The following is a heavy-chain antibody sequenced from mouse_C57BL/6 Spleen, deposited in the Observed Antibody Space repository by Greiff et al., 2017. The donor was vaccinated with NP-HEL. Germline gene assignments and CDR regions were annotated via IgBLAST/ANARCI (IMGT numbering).Heavy chain of an antibody. D-gene: IGHD2-4*01. V-gene: IGHV1-42*01. J-gene: IGHJ2*01. Sequence: EVMLVESGPELVKPGASVKISCKASGYSFTGYYMNWVKQSPEKSLEWIGEINPSTGGTTYNQKFKAKATLTVDKSSSTAYMQLKSLTSEDSAVYYCARKGLRRLDFDYWGQGTTLTVSS. CDR3: ARKGLRRLDFDY. CDR2: INPSTGGT. CDR1: GYSFTGYY.